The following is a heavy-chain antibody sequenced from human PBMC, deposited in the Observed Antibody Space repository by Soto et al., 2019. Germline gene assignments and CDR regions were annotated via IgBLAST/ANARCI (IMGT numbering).Heavy chain of an antibody. CDR3: ARDSKLLWFGADLKFYYYYGMDV. J-gene: IGHJ6*02. V-gene: IGHV1-2*02. CDR2: INPNSGGT. D-gene: IGHD3-10*01. CDR1: GYTFTGYY. Sequence: ASVKVSCKASGYTFTGYYMHWVRQAPGQGLEWMGWINPNSGGTNYAQKFQGRVTMTRDTSISTAYMGLSRLRSDDTAVYYCARDSKLLWFGADLKFYYYYGMDVWGQGTTVTVSS.